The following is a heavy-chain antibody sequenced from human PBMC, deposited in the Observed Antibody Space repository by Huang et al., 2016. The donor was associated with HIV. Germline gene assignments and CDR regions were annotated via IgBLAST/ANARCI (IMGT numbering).Heavy chain of an antibody. V-gene: IGHV1-18*01. D-gene: IGHD6-19*01. CDR3: ARDRGAVAGTSPGY. J-gene: IGHJ4*02. CDR1: GYTLTSYC. CDR2: ISAYKGHT. Sequence: QVQLVQSGAEVKKPGASVKVSCKASGYTLTSYCISWVRQAPGQGLEGMGWISAYKGHTNYAQKLQGRVTMTTETSTGTAYMELRSLRSDDTAVYYCARDRGAVAGTSPGYWGQGTLVTVSS.